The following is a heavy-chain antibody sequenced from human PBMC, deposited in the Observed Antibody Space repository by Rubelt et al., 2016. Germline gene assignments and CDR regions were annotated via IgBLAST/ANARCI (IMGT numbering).Heavy chain of an antibody. J-gene: IGHJ4*02. D-gene: IGHD4-17*01. CDR1: GFPVSSNY. Sequence: EVQLVESGGGLVQPGDSLRLSCAASGFPVSSNYMSWVRQAPGKGLEWVSAISGSGGSTYYADSVKARFTISRDNSKNTLYLQMNSLRAEDTAVYYCAKNDYGDYAGPFDYWGQGTLVTVSS. V-gene: IGHV3-23*04. CDR3: AKNDYGDYAGPFDY. CDR2: ISGSGGST.